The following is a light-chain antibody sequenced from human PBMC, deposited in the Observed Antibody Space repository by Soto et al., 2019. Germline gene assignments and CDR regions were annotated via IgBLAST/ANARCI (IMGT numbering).Light chain of an antibody. J-gene: IGLJ2*01. CDR2: DVS. Sequence: QSALTQPASVSGSPGQSITISCTGTSSDVGGYNYVSWYQQHPGKAPKLIIYDVSNRPSGVSNRFSGSKSGNTASLTISGLQAEDEADYYCCSYTSNKTLVAFGGGTKVTVL. V-gene: IGLV2-14*01. CDR3: CSYTSNKTLVA. CDR1: SSDVGGYNY.